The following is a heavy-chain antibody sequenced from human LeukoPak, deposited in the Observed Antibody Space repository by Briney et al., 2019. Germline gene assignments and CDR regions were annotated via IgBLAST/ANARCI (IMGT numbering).Heavy chain of an antibody. D-gene: IGHD2-2*01. CDR3: ARQQGSVVALDY. J-gene: IGHJ4*02. CDR2: ISAYNGNT. V-gene: IGHV1-18*01. CDR1: GYTFASYG. Sequence: ASVKVSCKASGYTFASYGISWVRRAPGQGLEWMGWISAYNGNTNYAQKLQGRVTMTTDTSTSTAYMELRSLRSDDTAVYYCARQQGSVVALDYWGQGTLVTVSS.